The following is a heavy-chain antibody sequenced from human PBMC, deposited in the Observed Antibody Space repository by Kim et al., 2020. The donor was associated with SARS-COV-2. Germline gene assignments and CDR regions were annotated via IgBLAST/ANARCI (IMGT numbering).Heavy chain of an antibody. J-gene: IGHJ4*02. D-gene: IGHD6-6*01. V-gene: IGHV4-31*03. Sequence: SETLSLTCTVSGGSISSGGYYWSWIRQHPGKGLEWIGYIYYSGSTYYNPSLKSRVTISVDTSKNQFSLKLSSVTAADTAVYYCARGGIAARDMVCRYFDYWGQGTLVTVSS. CDR2: IYYSGST. CDR1: GGSISSGGYY. CDR3: ARGGIAARDMVCRYFDY.